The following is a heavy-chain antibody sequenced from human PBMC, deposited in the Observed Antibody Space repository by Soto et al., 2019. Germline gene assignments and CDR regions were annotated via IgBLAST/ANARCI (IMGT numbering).Heavy chain of an antibody. CDR3: AKDLYGDYGATGED. J-gene: IGHJ4*02. Sequence: EVQLLESGGGSVRRGGSLRLSCAASGLTFSRYAMTWVRQAPGKGREWVSAIGGSTSSTYYADSVKGRFTISRDNSKNILYIQRNSLRAEDTAVYYCAKDLYGDYGATGEDWGQGTLVTVSS. CDR2: IGGSTSST. V-gene: IGHV3-23*01. D-gene: IGHD4-17*01. CDR1: GLTFSRYA.